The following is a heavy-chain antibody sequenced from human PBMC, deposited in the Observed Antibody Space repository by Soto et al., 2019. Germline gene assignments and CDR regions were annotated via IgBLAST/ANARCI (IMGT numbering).Heavy chain of an antibody. D-gene: IGHD3-22*01. CDR2: ISSSSSYI. CDR1: GFTFSSYS. J-gene: IGHJ4*02. CDR3: ARDAALYKYDSSGRADY. V-gene: IGHV3-21*01. Sequence: GGSLRLSCAASGFTFSSYSMNWVRQAPGKGLEWVSSISSSSSYIYYADSVKGRFTISRDNAKNSLYLQMNSLRAEDTAVYYCARDAALYKYDSSGRADYWGQGTLVTVSS.